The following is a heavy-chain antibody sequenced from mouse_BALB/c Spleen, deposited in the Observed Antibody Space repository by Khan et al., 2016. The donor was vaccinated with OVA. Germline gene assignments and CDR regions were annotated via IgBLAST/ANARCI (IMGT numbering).Heavy chain of an antibody. CDR2: IYPRSGNT. CDR3: ERRNCGGDTFDY. J-gene: IGHJ3*01. CDR1: GYTFTDSY. Sequence: QVQLQQSGAELARPGASVKLSCKASGYTFTDSYINWVKQRTGQDLEWIGEIYPRSGNTYYNEKFKGKATLTADKSSSIAYMQLSSLTSEDSAVYVSERRNCGGDTFDYWGQGTLVTVSA. V-gene: IGHV1-77*01.